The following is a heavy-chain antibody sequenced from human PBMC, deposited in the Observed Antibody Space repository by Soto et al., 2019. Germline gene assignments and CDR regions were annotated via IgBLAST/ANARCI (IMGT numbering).Heavy chain of an antibody. Sequence: QVQLQQWGAGLLKPSETLSLTCAVYGGFVSSGSYYWSWIRQPPGTGLEWIGEMSHSGGTHFNPSLKSRVTISVDTSKNQFARKMSSVTAADTALYYCARVERGTATTVVDAFDIWGPGTMVTVSS. D-gene: IGHD1-1*01. CDR1: GGFVSSGSYY. V-gene: IGHV4-34*01. J-gene: IGHJ3*02. CDR2: MSHSGGT. CDR3: ARVERGTATTVVDAFDI.